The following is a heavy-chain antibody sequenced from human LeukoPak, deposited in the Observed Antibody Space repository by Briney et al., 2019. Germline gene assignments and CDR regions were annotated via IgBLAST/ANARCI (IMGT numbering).Heavy chain of an antibody. J-gene: IGHJ4*02. Sequence: ASVKVSCKASGYTFTGYYMHWVRQAPGQGLEWMGWINPNSGGTNYAQKFQGRVTMTRDTSISTAYKELSRLRSDDTAVYYCARDLIQLELYCFDYWGQGTLVTVSS. CDR1: GYTFTGYY. CDR2: INPNSGGT. D-gene: IGHD1-1*01. CDR3: ARDLIQLELYCFDY. V-gene: IGHV1-2*02.